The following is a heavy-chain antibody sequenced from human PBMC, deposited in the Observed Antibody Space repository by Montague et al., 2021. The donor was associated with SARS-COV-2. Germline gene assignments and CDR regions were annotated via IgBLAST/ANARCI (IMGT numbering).Heavy chain of an antibody. CDR1: GYIFISHW. J-gene: IGHJ4*01. V-gene: IGHV5-10-1*01. Sequence: QSGAEVKKPGESLRISCKVSGYIFISHWITWVRLMAGKGLEWMGRIDPSDSYTNYSPSFQGHVSISVDKSISTAYLQWSSLKASDTAMYYCARRGRPYSGYTTGYFDXWGQGTLVTVSS. D-gene: IGHD5-12*01. CDR2: IDPSDSYT. CDR3: ARRGRPYSGYTTGYFDX.